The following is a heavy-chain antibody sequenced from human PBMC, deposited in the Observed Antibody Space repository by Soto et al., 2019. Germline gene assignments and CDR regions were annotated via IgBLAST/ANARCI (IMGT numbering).Heavy chain of an antibody. CDR2: IYYSGST. Sequence: SETLSLTCTVSGGSISSGGYYWSWIRQHPGKGLEWIGYIYYSGSTYYNPSLKSRVTISVDTSKNQFSLKLSSVTAADTAVYYWARGVTRAVGADGGGGYNCFDLWGQGTMVTVSS. CDR1: GGSISSGGYY. J-gene: IGHJ5*02. D-gene: IGHD6-19*01. CDR3: ARGVTRAVGADGGGGYNCFDL. V-gene: IGHV4-31*03.